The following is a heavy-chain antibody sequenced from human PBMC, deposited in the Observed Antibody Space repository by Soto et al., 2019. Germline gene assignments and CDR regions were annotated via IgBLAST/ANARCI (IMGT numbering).Heavy chain of an antibody. Sequence: VASVKVSCKASGYTFTSYDINWVRQATGQGLEWMGWMNPNSGNTGYAQKFQGRVTMTRNTSISTAYMELSSLRSEDTAVYYCARVLGYCSGGSCYSDAFDIWGQGTMVTVSS. CDR2: MNPNSGNT. J-gene: IGHJ3*02. CDR1: GYTFTSYD. CDR3: ARVLGYCSGGSCYSDAFDI. D-gene: IGHD2-15*01. V-gene: IGHV1-8*01.